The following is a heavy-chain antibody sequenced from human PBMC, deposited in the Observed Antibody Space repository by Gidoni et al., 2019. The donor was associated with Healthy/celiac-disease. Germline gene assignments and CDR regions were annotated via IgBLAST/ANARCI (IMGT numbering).Heavy chain of an antibody. J-gene: IGHJ5*02. V-gene: IGHV3-74*01. CDR1: GFTFSRYW. D-gene: IGHD3-16*01. Sequence: EVQLVESGGGLAQPGGSLRLSCAAYGFTFSRYWMHWVRQAPGKGLVWVSRINSDGSSTSYADSVKGRFTISRDNAKNTLYLQMNSLRAEDTAVYYCARDACLGGPMNWFDPWGQGTLVTVSS. CDR3: ARDACLGGPMNWFDP. CDR2: INSDGSST.